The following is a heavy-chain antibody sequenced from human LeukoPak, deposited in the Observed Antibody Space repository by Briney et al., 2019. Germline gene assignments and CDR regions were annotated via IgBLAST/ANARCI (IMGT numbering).Heavy chain of an antibody. CDR2: IKQDGSEK. V-gene: IGHV3-7*01. CDR3: ARDLGQYYDTSDNWFDP. J-gene: IGHJ5*02. Sequence: GGSLRLSCAASGFTFSSYWMSWVRQAPGKGLEWVANIKQDGSEKYYVDSVKGRFTVSRDNAKNTLNLQMNSLRAEDTAVYYCARDLGQYYDTSDNWFDPWGQGTLVTVSS. D-gene: IGHD3-22*01. CDR1: GFTFSSYW.